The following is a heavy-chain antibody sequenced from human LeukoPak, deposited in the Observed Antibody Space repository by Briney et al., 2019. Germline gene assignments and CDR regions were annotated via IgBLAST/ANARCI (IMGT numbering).Heavy chain of an antibody. CDR1: GGSISSYY. CDR2: IYYSGST. CDR3: ARGSYPGTFFDY. J-gene: IGHJ4*02. Sequence: SETLSLTCTVSGGSISSYYWSWIRQPPGKGLEWIGYIYYSGSTNYNPSLKSRVTISVDTSKNKFSLKLSSVTAADTAVYYCARGSYPGTFFDYWGQGTLVTVSS. D-gene: IGHD3-10*01. V-gene: IGHV4-59*08.